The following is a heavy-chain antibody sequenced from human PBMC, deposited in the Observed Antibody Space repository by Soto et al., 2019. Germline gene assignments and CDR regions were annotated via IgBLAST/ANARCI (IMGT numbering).Heavy chain of an antibody. D-gene: IGHD1-26*01. J-gene: IGHJ4*02. CDR1: GFTFSSYA. CDR3: AREYLIVGETDY. Sequence: QVQLVESGGGVVQPGRSLRLSCAASGFTFSSYAMHWVRQAPGKGLEWVAVISYDGSNKYYADSVKGRFTISRDNSKNTLYLHMNSLRAEDTAVYYCAREYLIVGETDYWGQGTLVTVSS. V-gene: IGHV3-30-3*01. CDR2: ISYDGSNK.